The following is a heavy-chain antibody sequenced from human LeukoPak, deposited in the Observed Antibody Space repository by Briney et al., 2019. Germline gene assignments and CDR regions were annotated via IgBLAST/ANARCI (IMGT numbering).Heavy chain of an antibody. Sequence: GRSLRLSCAASGFTFRSYAMHWVRQAPGKGLEWVAVISYDGSNKYYADSVKGRFTISGDNSKNTLYLQMNSLRAEDTAVYYCARDEGYWGQGTLVTVSS. V-gene: IGHV3-30-3*01. J-gene: IGHJ4*02. CDR3: ARDEGY. CDR1: GFTFRSYA. CDR2: ISYDGSNK.